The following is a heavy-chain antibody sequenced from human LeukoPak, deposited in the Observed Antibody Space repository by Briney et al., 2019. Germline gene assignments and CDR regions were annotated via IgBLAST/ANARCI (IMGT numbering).Heavy chain of an antibody. D-gene: IGHD5-12*01. V-gene: IGHV1-46*01. J-gene: IGHJ4*02. CDR1: GYTFTSYY. CDR2: INPSGDST. Sequence: SVKVSCKASGYTFTSYYMHWVRQAPGHGLEWMGIINPSGDSTSYAQKFQGRVTMTRDTCTSTVYMELSSLRSEDTAVYYCARTVYSGYVGFDYWGQGTLVTVSS. CDR3: ARTVYSGYVGFDY.